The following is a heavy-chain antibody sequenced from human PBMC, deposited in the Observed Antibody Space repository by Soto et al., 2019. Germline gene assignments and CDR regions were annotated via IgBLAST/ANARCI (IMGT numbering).Heavy chain of an antibody. D-gene: IGHD2-2*01. Sequence: PGGSLRLSCAASGFTFSSYAMNWVRQAPGKGLEWVALISYDGSNKYYADSVRCRFTISRDSSTNTLFLQMNSLRAADTAVYYCGRCTSTSCHLGSDYWGQGTLVTVSS. CDR2: ISYDGSNK. CDR1: GFTFSSYA. CDR3: GRCTSTSCHLGSDY. J-gene: IGHJ4*02. V-gene: IGHV3-30-3*01.